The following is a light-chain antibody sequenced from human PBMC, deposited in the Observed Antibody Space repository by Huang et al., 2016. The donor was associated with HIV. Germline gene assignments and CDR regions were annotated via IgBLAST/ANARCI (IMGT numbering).Light chain of an antibody. J-gene: IGKJ1*01. Sequence: DIQMTQSPSSLSASVGDIVTITCRASQDIRGSLAWYQQKPGKAPELLLSDASKLETGVPSRFRGGGSGMFYSLASSSLQSEDFATYYCQQYYGTSWTFGQGTRV. CDR1: QDIRGS. CDR2: DAS. CDR3: QQYYGTSWT. V-gene: IGKV1-NL1*01.